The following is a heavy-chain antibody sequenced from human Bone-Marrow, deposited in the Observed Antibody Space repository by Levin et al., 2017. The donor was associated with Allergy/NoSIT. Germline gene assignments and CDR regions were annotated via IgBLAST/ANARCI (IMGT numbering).Heavy chain of an antibody. Sequence: GESLKISCAASGFTFSSYAMHWVRQAPGKGLEWVAVISYDGSNKYYADSVKGRFTISRDNSKNTLYLQMNSLRAEDTAVYYCATLNGTSGGSPLVDYWGQGTLVTVSS. J-gene: IGHJ4*02. CDR1: GFTFSSYA. CDR2: ISYDGSNK. D-gene: IGHD2-15*01. CDR3: ATLNGTSGGSPLVDY. V-gene: IGHV3-30*01.